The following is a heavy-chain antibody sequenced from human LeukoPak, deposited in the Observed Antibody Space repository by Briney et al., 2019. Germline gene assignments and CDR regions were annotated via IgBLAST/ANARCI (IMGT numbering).Heavy chain of an antibody. CDR1: GGSISSYY. D-gene: IGHD1-26*01. Sequence: TXSETLSLTCTVSGGSISSYYWSWIRQPPGKGLEWIGYIYYSGSTNYNPSLKSRVTISVDTSKNQFSLKLSSVTAADTAVYYCARESGSLLDYWGQGTLVTVSS. CDR2: IYYSGST. J-gene: IGHJ4*02. CDR3: ARESGSLLDY. V-gene: IGHV4-59*01.